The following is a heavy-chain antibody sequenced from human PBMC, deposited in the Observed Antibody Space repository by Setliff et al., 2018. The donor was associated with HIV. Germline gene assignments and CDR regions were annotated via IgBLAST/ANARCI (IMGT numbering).Heavy chain of an antibody. J-gene: IGHJ4*02. CDR1: GYNFTNYG. V-gene: IGHV1-18*01. Sequence: ASVKVSCKSSGYNFTNYGIGWVRQAPGQGLEYLGWIGTYSGNTDYAQSVQGRVTMTRDTSTGTVYMDLRSLRSDDTAMYYCAREKYGDKFDYWGQGTLVTVSS. D-gene: IGHD2-8*01. CDR2: IGTYSGNT. CDR3: AREKYGDKFDY.